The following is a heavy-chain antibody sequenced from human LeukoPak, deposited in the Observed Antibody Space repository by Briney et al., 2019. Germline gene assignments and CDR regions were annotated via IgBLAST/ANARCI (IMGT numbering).Heavy chain of an antibody. CDR3: ARQYSYGDYVLFY. CDR1: GFTFSSYG. D-gene: IGHD4-17*01. V-gene: IGHV3-33*01. CDR2: IWYDGSNK. J-gene: IGHJ4*02. Sequence: GGSLRLSCAASGFTFSSYGMHWVRQAPGRGLEWVAVIWYDGSNKYYADSVKGRFTISRDNSKNTLYLQMNSLRAEDTAVYYCARQYSYGDYVLFYWGQGTLVTVSS.